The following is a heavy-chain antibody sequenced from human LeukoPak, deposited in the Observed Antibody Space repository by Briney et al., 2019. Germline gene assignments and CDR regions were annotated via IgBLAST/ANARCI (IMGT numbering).Heavy chain of an antibody. CDR1: GYTLTELS. CDR2: INPNSGGT. Sequence: ASVKVSCKVSGYTLTELSMHWVRQAPGQGLEWMGWINPNSGGTNYAQKFQGRVTMTRDTSISTAYMELSRLRSDDTAVYYCARARGEVVPAAEGFDPWGQGTLVTVSS. CDR3: ARARGEVVPAAEGFDP. D-gene: IGHD2-2*01. V-gene: IGHV1-2*02. J-gene: IGHJ5*02.